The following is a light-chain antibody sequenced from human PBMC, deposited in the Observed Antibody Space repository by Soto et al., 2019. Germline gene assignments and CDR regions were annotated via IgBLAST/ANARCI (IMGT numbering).Light chain of an antibody. Sequence: DIPMTQSPSSLSASVGDRVTITCRASQGISNYLAWYQQKPGKVPKLLIYAASTLQPGVPSRFSGSGSGTDFTLTITSLQPEDVATYYCQKYNSAPRTCGPGTKVDI. V-gene: IGKV1-27*01. CDR1: QGISNY. J-gene: IGKJ3*01. CDR3: QKYNSAPRT. CDR2: AAS.